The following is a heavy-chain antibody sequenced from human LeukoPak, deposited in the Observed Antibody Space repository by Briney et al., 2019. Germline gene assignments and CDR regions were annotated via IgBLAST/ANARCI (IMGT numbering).Heavy chain of an antibody. CDR2: TYYRSKWYN. J-gene: IGHJ4*02. Sequence: SQTLSLTCAISGDSVSSNSAAWNWIRQSPSRGLEWLGRTYYRSKWYNDYAVSVKSRITINPDTSKNQFSLQLNSVTPEDTAVYYCARDRKSRDYYYDSSGLFPNFDYWGQGTLVTVSS. CDR3: ARDRKSRDYYYDSSGLFPNFDY. D-gene: IGHD3-22*01. CDR1: GDSVSSNSAA. V-gene: IGHV6-1*01.